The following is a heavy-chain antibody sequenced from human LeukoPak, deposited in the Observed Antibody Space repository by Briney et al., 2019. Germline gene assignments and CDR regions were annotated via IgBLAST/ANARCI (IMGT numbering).Heavy chain of an antibody. CDR2: IKSKTDGGTT. J-gene: IGHJ4*02. Sequence: GGSLRLSCAASGFTFSNAWMNWVRQAPGKGLEWVGRIKSKTDGGTTDYAAPVKGRFTISRDDSKNTLYLQMNSLKTEDTAVYYCTTDRYYDSSGYYSDYWGQGTLVTVSS. D-gene: IGHD3-22*01. CDR3: TTDRYYDSSGYYSDY. V-gene: IGHV3-15*07. CDR1: GFTFSNAW.